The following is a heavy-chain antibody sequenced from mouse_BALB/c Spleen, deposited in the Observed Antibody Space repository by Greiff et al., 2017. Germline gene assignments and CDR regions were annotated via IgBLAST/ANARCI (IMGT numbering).Heavy chain of an antibody. CDR3: ARLGVRPFDY. Sequence: VQLQQSGPQLVRPGASVKISCKASGYSFTSYWMHWVKQRPGQGLEWIGMIDPSDSETRLNQKFKDKATLTVDKSSSTAYMQLSSPTSEDSAVYYCARLGVRPFDYWGQGTTLTVSS. D-gene: IGHD2-14*01. V-gene: IGHV1S126*01. CDR1: GYSFTSYW. CDR2: IDPSDSET. J-gene: IGHJ2*01.